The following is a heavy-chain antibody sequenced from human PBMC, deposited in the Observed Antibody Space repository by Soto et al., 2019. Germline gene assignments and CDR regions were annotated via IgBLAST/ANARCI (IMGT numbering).Heavy chain of an antibody. CDR3: ARDDAVLGGSREDAFDI. D-gene: IGHD3-16*01. Sequence: ASVKVSCKASGYTFTSYGISWVRQAPGQGLEWMGWISAYNGNTNYAQKLQGRVTMTTDTSTSTAYMELRSLRSDDTAVYYCARDDAVLGGSREDAFDIWGQGTMVTVSS. J-gene: IGHJ3*02. V-gene: IGHV1-18*01. CDR1: GYTFTSYG. CDR2: ISAYNGNT.